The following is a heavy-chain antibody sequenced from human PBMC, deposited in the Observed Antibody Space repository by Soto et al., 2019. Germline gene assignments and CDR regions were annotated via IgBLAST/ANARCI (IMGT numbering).Heavy chain of an antibody. V-gene: IGHV1-8*01. CDR2: MNPNSGNT. CDR1: GYTFTSYD. Sequence: QVQLVQSGAEVKKPGASVKVSCKASGYTFTSYDINWVRQATGQGLEWMGWMNPNSGNTGYAQKFQGSVTMTRNTYVSTAYMELSSLGSEDTAVYYCARASWGDSVWGSYRYWFDPWGQGTLVTVSS. J-gene: IGHJ5*02. CDR3: ARASWGDSVWGSYRYWFDP. D-gene: IGHD3-16*02.